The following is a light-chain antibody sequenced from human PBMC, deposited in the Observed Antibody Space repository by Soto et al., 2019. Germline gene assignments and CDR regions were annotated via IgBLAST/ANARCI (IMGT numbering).Light chain of an antibody. CDR2: GAS. CDR1: QSVHTF. CDR3: HQRSNWPPDT. V-gene: IGKV3-11*01. J-gene: IGKJ5*01. Sequence: EIVLTQSPDTLSLSPGEGASLSCRASQSVHTFLSWYQQKPGQAPRLLIYGASTRATGVPARFSGSGSGTEFTLPISSLEPEDFAVYYCHQRSNWPPDTFGQGTRL.